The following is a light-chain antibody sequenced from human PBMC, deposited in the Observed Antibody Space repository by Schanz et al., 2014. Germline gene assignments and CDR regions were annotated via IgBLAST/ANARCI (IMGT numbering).Light chain of an antibody. CDR2: GAS. CDR3: QQRSNWPIT. CDR1: QSVSGN. J-gene: IGKJ5*01. V-gene: IGKV3-15*01. Sequence: EIVMTQSPATLSVSPGETATLSCRASQSVSGNLAWYQQKPGQAPRLLIYGASTRATGIPARFSGSGSGTEFTLTISSLEPEDFAVYFCQQRSNWPITFGQGTRLEIK.